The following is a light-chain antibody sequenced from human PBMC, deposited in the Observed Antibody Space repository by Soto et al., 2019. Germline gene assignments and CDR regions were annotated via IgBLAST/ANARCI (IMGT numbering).Light chain of an antibody. V-gene: IGKV1-39*01. J-gene: IGKJ4*01. Sequence: DIQMTQSPSSLSASVGDRVTIPSRSSKTFRTFLHWFHQKPGKAPTLLIYDASSLQSGVPSRFSGSGSGTDFTLTISSLQPEDFGTYYCQQTYSTFVSFGGGTKVEMK. CDR2: DAS. CDR3: QQTYSTFVS. CDR1: KTFRTF.